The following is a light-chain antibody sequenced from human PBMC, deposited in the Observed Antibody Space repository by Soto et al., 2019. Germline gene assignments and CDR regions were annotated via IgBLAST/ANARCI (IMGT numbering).Light chain of an antibody. Sequence: DIQMTQSPSTLSASVGDRVTITCRASQSINSWLAWYQQKPGKAPKLLIYDASSLKSGVPSRFSGSGSGTEFTLTISSLQPDDFPTYYCQQYNSYPWTFGQGTKV. CDR1: QSINSW. V-gene: IGKV1-5*01. CDR2: DAS. J-gene: IGKJ1*01. CDR3: QQYNSYPWT.